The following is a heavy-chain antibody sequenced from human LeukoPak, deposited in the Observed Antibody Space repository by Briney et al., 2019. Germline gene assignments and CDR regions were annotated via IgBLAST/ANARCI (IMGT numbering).Heavy chain of an antibody. CDR2: INPSGGST. Sequence: ASVKVSCKVSGYTFTSYYMHWVRQAPGQGLEWMGIINPSGGSTSYAQKFQGRVTMTRDTSTSTVYMELSSLRSEDTAVYYCARESGIAAAGTNNFDYWGQGTLVTVSS. J-gene: IGHJ4*02. CDR1: GYTFTSYY. D-gene: IGHD6-13*01. CDR3: ARESGIAAAGTNNFDY. V-gene: IGHV1-46*01.